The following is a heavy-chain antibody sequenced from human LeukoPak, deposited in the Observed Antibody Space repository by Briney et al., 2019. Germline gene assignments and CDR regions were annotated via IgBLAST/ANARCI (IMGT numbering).Heavy chain of an antibody. J-gene: IGHJ6*03. CDR2: INHSGST. Sequence: PSETLSLTCAVYGGSFSGYYWSWIRQPPGKGLEWIGEINHSGSTNYNPSLKSRVTISVDTSKNQFSLKLSSVSAADTAVYYCARRRPYCSSTSCYEGRINYMDVWGKGTTVTVSS. CDR1: GGSFSGYY. V-gene: IGHV4-34*01. CDR3: ARRRPYCSSTSCYEGRINYMDV. D-gene: IGHD2-2*01.